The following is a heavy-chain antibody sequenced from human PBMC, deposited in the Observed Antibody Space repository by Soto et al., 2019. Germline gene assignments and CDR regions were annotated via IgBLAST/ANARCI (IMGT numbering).Heavy chain of an antibody. CDR1: GHTLTELS. CDR2: MNPNSGNT. CDR3: ASQPHLQYDFWSGRHYGMDV. Sequence: GASVKGSCKISGHTLTELSIHWVRQAPGKGLEWMGWMNPNSGNTGYAQKFQGRVTMTRNTSISTAYMELSSLRSEDTAVYYCASQPHLQYDFWSGRHYGMDVWGQGTTVTVSS. J-gene: IGHJ6*02. V-gene: IGHV1-8*01. D-gene: IGHD3-3*01.